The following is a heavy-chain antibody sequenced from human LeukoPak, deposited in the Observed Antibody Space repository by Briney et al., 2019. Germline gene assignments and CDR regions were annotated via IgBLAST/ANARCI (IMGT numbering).Heavy chain of an antibody. V-gene: IGHV4-34*01. CDR3: ARGTLAPRKFDY. D-gene: IGHD1-14*01. CDR2: INHSGST. J-gene: IGHJ4*02. Sequence: SETLSLTCAVYGGSFSGYYWSWIRQPPGKGLEWIGEINHSGSTNYNPSLKSRVTISVDTSKNQFSLKLSSVTAADTAVYYCARGTLAPRKFDYWGQGTLVTVSS. CDR1: GGSFSGYY.